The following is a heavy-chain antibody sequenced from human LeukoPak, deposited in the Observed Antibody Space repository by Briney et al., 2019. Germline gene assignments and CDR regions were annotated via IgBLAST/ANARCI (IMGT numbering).Heavy chain of an antibody. V-gene: IGHV4-30-4*01. CDR3: ATGRVGATFDA. CDR2: ISYSGDS. J-gene: IGHJ5*02. CDR1: VGSISRADYY. Sequence: SETLSLTCTVSVGSISRADYYWSWIRPPPGKGLEWLGYISYSGDSYYNPSLKSRLTISIDTSKNQFSLKLSSVTAADTAVYYCATGRVGATFDAWGQGTQVTVSS. D-gene: IGHD1-26*01.